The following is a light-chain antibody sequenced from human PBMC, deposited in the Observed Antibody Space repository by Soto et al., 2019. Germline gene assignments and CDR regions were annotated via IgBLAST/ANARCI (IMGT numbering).Light chain of an antibody. V-gene: IGKV1-27*01. CDR1: QGINNY. J-gene: IGKJ4*01. Sequence: DIEMTQSPPSLSVAVGDRVTITCRASQGINNYLAWYQQKPGKVPKLLIYAASTLQSGVPSRFSASGYGTDFTLTISSLQPEDVATYYCQKYNSVPRFGGGTKVETK. CDR2: AAS. CDR3: QKYNSVPR.